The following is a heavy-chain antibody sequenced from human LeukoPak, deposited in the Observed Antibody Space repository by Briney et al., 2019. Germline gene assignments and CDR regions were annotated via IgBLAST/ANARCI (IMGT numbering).Heavy chain of an antibody. J-gene: IGHJ4*02. CDR3: ASGSPESFLTTLDY. CDR1: GYTFTSYG. CDR2: ISAYNGNT. V-gene: IGHV1-18*01. Sequence: ASVTVSCKASGYTFTSYGISWVRQAPGQGLEWMGWISAYNGNTNYAQKLQGRVTMTTDTSTSTAYMELRSLRSDDTAVYYCASGSPESFLTTLDYWGQGTLVTVSS. D-gene: IGHD4-11*01.